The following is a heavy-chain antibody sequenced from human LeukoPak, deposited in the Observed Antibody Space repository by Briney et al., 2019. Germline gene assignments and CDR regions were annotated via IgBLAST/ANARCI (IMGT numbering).Heavy chain of an antibody. CDR3: AREMTRKGEFDF. D-gene: IGHD1-26*01. CDR1: GFTFIQHS. V-gene: IGHV3-30*04. CDR2: VSHNGGLT. J-gene: IGHJ4*01. Sequence: PGRSLRLSCAASGFTFIQHSMNWIRQAPGKGLEWVAVVSHNGGLTFYADSVRGRFTISRDNSKNMHCLQMNNMTPGDTAVYFCAREMTRKGEFDFWGRGTLVTVSS.